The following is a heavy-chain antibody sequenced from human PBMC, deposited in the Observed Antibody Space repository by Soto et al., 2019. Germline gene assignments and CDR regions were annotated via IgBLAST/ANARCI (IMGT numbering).Heavy chain of an antibody. J-gene: IGHJ6*02. D-gene: IGHD3-10*01. Sequence: SVKVSCKASGGTFSSYIINWVRQAPGQGLEWMGRIIPMLETTNYAQKFQGRVTITADKSTCTAYMELSSLRSEDTAVYYCASLMSSGYYYGMDVWGQGTTVTVSS. CDR3: ASLMSSGYYYGMDV. CDR2: IIPMLETT. CDR1: GGTFSSYI. V-gene: IGHV1-69*08.